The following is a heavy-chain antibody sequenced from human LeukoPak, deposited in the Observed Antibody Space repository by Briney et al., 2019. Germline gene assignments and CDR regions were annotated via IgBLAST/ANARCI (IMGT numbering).Heavy chain of an antibody. V-gene: IGHV3-15*01. J-gene: IGHJ4*02. CDR2: IKSKTDGGTT. D-gene: IGHD6-19*01. Sequence: GGSLRLSCAASGFTFSNAWMSWVRHAPGKGMEWVGRIKSKTDGGTTDYAAPVKGRFTISRDDSKNTLYLQMNSLKTEDTAVYYCTTQGVAGTSGRYRGYWGQGTLVTVSS. CDR1: GFTFSNAW. CDR3: TTQGVAGTSGRYRGY.